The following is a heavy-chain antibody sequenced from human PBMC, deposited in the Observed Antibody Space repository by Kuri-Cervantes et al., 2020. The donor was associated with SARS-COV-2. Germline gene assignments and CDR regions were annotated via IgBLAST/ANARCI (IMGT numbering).Heavy chain of an antibody. V-gene: IGHV3-53*01. CDR3: ATEGSHYDFWSGYYTGREYYYGMDV. CDR2: IYSGGTT. CDR1: GFTFSSHS. J-gene: IGHJ6*02. D-gene: IGHD3-3*01. Sequence: GGSLRLSCAASGFTFSSHSMNWFRQAPGKGLEWVSIIYSGGTTYYADSVRGRFTISRDNSKNTLYLQMNSLRAEDTAVYYCATEGSHYDFWSGYYTGREYYYGMDVWGQGTTVTVSS.